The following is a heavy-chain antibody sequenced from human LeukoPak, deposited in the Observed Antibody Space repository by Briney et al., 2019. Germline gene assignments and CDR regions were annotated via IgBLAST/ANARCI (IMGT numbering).Heavy chain of an antibody. J-gene: IGHJ4*02. V-gene: IGHV4-59*12. Sequence: SETLSLTCTVSGGSISSYYWSWIRQPPGKGLEWVGYIYYSGSTNYNPYLKCRVTISVDTSKNQFSLKLSSVTAADTAVYYCVRGLNYWGQGTLVTVSS. CDR1: GGSISSYY. D-gene: IGHD3-10*01. CDR2: IYYSGST. CDR3: VRGLNY.